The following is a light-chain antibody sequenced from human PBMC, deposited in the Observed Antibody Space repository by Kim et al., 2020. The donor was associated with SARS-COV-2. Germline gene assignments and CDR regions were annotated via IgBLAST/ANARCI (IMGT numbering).Light chain of an antibody. CDR1: QSVSSSF. V-gene: IGKV3-20*01. Sequence: SPGEKDGHPGQAMQSVSSSFLAWYPKKPGQAPRHLIYGASTRATGNPDRVRCSGSGTDFTLTISILEPEDFAVYYCQQYGISLSYTFGQETELEI. J-gene: IGKJ2*01. CDR2: GAS. CDR3: QQYGISLSYT.